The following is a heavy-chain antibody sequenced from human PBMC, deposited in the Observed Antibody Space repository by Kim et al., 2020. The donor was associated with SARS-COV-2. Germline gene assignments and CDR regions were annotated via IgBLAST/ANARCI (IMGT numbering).Heavy chain of an antibody. Sequence: GGSLRLSCEVSGFTFRDYWMHWIRQAPGKGLVWVSRVKSDGSDTDYVDSVKGRFTISRDNAKNTVFLQMNSLRAEDTAVYYCARDGDNWYFHSCAQGT. CDR3: ARDGDNWYFHS. CDR2: VKSDGSDT. CDR1: GFTFRDYW. V-gene: IGHV3-74*01. D-gene: IGHD1-20*01. J-gene: IGHJ4*02.